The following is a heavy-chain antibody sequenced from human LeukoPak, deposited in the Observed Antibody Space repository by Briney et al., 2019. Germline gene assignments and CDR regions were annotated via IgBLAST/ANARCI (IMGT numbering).Heavy chain of an antibody. CDR3: AKGGFCSSGTCYSPPVDY. Sequence: PGGSLRLSCAASGFTFTTYALTWVRQAPGKGLEWVSTISGSGGSTYYADSVKGRSTTSRDNSKNTLYLQMNSLRAEDTAVYYCAKGGFCSSGTCYSPPVDYWGQGTLVTVSS. CDR2: ISGSGGST. D-gene: IGHD2-15*01. J-gene: IGHJ4*02. V-gene: IGHV3-23*01. CDR1: GFTFTTYA.